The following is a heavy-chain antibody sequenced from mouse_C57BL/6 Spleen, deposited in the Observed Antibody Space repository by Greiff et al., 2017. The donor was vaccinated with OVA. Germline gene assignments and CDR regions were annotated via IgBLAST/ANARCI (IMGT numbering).Heavy chain of an antibody. CDR2: INPSSGYT. D-gene: IGHD3-1*01. CDR1: GYTFTSYT. CDR3: ARFGAYDAMDY. V-gene: IGHV1-4*01. J-gene: IGHJ4*01. Sequence: QVQLKESGAELARPGASVKMSCKASGYTFTSYTMHWVKQRPGQGLEWIGYINPSSGYTKYNQKFKDKATLTADKSSSTAYMQLSSLTSEDSAVYYCARFGAYDAMDYWGQGTSVTVSS.